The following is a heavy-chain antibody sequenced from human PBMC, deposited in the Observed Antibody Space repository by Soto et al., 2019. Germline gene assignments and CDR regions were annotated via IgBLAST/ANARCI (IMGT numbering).Heavy chain of an antibody. CDR1: GGSISSGDYY. J-gene: IGHJ3*02. Sequence: SETLSLTCTVSGGSISSGDYYWSWIRQPPGKGLEWIGYIYYSGSTYYNPSLKSRVTISVDTSKNQFSLKLSSVTTAATAVYYCARGGLYSNYEDAFDIWGQGTMVTVSS. V-gene: IGHV4-30-4*01. D-gene: IGHD4-4*01. CDR2: IYYSGST. CDR3: ARGGLYSNYEDAFDI.